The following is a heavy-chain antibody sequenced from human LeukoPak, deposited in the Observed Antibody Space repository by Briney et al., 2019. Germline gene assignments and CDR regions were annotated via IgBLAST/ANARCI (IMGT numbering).Heavy chain of an antibody. J-gene: IGHJ4*02. CDR2: IDWDDDE. CDR1: GFSLTTHAMR. V-gene: IGHV2-70*04. Sequence: ESGPALVKPPQTLTLTFTFSGFSLTTHAMRGSWIRQPPGKALEWLARIDWDDDEFYTRPLKTRLTISKDTSKNQLVLTMTNMDPVDTATYYCALSLNNAAYFDSWGQGTLVTVSS. D-gene: IGHD1/OR15-1a*01. CDR3: ALSLNNAAYFDS.